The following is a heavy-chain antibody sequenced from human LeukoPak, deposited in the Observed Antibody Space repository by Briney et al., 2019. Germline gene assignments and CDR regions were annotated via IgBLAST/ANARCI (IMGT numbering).Heavy chain of an antibody. CDR3: ARDRVYYYDSSGYYSLTGYYYGMDV. J-gene: IGHJ6*02. CDR1: GGSISSADNY. CDR2: IYHSGTT. D-gene: IGHD3-22*01. V-gene: IGHV4-30-4*01. Sequence: SETLSLTCTVSGGSISSADNYWSWIRQPPGKGLEWIGYIYHSGTTDCNPSLKSRITISVDMSKNQFSLKLSSVTAADTAVYYCARDRVYYYDSSGYYSLTGYYYGMDVWGQGTTVTVSS.